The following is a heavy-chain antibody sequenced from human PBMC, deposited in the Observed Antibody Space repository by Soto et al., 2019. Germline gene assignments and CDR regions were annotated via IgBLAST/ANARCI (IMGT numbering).Heavy chain of an antibody. CDR3: AKAIVGDQDAFDI. D-gene: IGHD1-26*01. V-gene: IGHV1-46*03. Sequence: ASGKVSCKASGYTFTSYYMHWVRQAPGQGLEWMGIINPSGGSTSYAQKFQGRVTMTRDTSTRTVYMELSSLRSEDTAVYYCAKAIVGDQDAFDIWGQGTMVTVSS. CDR2: INPSGGST. J-gene: IGHJ3*02. CDR1: GYTFTSYY.